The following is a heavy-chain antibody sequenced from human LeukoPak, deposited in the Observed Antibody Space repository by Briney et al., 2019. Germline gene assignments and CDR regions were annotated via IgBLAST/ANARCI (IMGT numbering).Heavy chain of an antibody. J-gene: IGHJ4*01. CDR3: ARGDDSSGYYSD. Sequence: SETLSLTCAVYGGSFSGYYWSWIRQPPGKGLEWIGEINHSGSTNYNPSLKSRVTISVDTSKNQFSLKLSSVTAADTAVYYCARGDDSSGYYSDWGQGTPVTVSS. V-gene: IGHV4-34*01. CDR2: INHSGST. CDR1: GGSFSGYY. D-gene: IGHD3-22*01.